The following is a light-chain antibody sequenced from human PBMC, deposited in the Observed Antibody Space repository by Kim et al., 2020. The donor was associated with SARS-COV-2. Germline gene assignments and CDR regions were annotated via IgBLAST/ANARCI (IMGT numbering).Light chain of an antibody. V-gene: IGKV3-15*01. Sequence: EIVMTQSPGTLSVSPGERATLSCRASQSVSNNLAWYQQKPGQAPRLLIYGAAIRATGLPVRFSGSGSGTEFTLTISSLQSEDFAVYYCQQYNNWPRTFGQGTKVDIK. CDR1: QSVSNN. J-gene: IGKJ1*01. CDR3: QQYNNWPRT. CDR2: GAA.